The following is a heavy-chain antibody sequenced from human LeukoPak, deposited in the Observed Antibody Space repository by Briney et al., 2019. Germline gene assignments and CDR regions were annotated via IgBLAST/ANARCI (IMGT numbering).Heavy chain of an antibody. D-gene: IGHD7-27*01. Sequence: ASVEVSCKASGYTLTDNHLYWVRQAPGRGLEWMGWIDPNSGVTNFAQNFQGRLTITTDTSISTAYMELSRLTSDDTTVYYCARELGINAFDVWGQGTLVTV. CDR3: ARELGINAFDV. CDR1: GYTLTDNH. J-gene: IGHJ3*01. V-gene: IGHV1-2*02. CDR2: IDPNSGVT.